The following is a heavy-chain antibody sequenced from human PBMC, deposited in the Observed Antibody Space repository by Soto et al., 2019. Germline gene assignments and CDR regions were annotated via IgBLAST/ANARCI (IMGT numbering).Heavy chain of an antibody. CDR2: ISGSGGST. CDR3: AKLGYCSSTSCYGIKTFDY. CDR1: GFTFSSYA. V-gene: IGHV3-23*01. Sequence: GGSLRLSCAASGFTFSSYAMSWVRQAPGKGLEWVSAISGSGGSTYYADSVKGRFTISRDNSKNTLYLQMNSLRAEDTAVYYCAKLGYCSSTSCYGIKTFDYWGQGTLVTVSS. J-gene: IGHJ4*02. D-gene: IGHD2-2*01.